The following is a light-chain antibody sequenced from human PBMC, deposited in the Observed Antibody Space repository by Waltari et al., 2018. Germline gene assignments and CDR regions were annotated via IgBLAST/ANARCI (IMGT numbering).Light chain of an antibody. J-gene: IGKJ4*01. CDR3: QQYQDWPRRT. Sequence: WERATLSCKASQSVTRNVAWYQQRPGQAPRLLIYAASTRATGVPDNFSGSGSGTEFTLTISSLQSEDFALYYCQQYQDWPRRTFGGGTKVEIK. CDR2: AAS. CDR1: QSVTRN. V-gene: IGKV3-15*01.